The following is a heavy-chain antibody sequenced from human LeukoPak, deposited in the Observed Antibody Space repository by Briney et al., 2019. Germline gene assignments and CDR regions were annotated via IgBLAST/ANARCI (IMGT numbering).Heavy chain of an antibody. D-gene: IGHD3-22*01. CDR3: ARESPSYDSSGYEYFDY. V-gene: IGHV1-18*04. CDR2: ISAYNGNT. CDR1: GYTFTSYG. J-gene: IGHJ4*02. Sequence: AASVKVSCKASGYTFTSYGISWVRQAPGQGLEWMGWISAYNGNTNYAQKLQGRVTMTTDTSTSTAYMELRSLRSDDTAVYYCARESPSYDSSGYEYFDYWGRGTLVTVSS.